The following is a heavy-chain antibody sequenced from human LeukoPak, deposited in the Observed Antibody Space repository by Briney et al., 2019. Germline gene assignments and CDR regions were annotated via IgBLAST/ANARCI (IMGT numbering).Heavy chain of an antibody. D-gene: IGHD6-19*01. CDR2: INPSGGST. CDR3: ARDRSFVPGIAVAGTMLTFYWFDP. V-gene: IGHV1-46*01. Sequence: ASVKVSCKASGYTFTSYGISWVRQAPGQGLEWMGIINPSGGSTSYAQKFQGRVTMTRDTSTSTVYMELSSLRSEDTAVYYCARDRSFVPGIAVAGTMLTFYWFDPWGQGTLVTVSS. J-gene: IGHJ5*02. CDR1: GYTFTSYG.